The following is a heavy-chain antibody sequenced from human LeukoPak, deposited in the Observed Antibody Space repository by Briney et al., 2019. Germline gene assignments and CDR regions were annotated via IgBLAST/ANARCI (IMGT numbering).Heavy chain of an antibody. D-gene: IGHD6-19*01. Sequence: ASVKVSCKASGYTFTSYYMHWVRQAPGQGLEWMGIINPSGGSTSCAQKFQGRVTMTRDTSTSTVYMELSSLRSEDTAVYYCARVSEQWLVPDYWGQGTLVTVSS. CDR3: ARVSEQWLVPDY. V-gene: IGHV1-46*01. CDR2: INPSGGST. CDR1: GYTFTSYY. J-gene: IGHJ4*02.